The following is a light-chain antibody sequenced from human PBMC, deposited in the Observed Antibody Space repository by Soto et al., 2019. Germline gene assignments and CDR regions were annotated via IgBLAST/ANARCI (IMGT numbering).Light chain of an antibody. Sequence: QMTQSPSSLSASVGDTVTITCRASQAIGSYLAWFQQKPGKAPKSLIYRASSLASGAPSRISGADSTGSTDFTLTIKSLHPDDSATYYGPQYYYFPYTCGQGTGLEIK. CDR3: PQYYYFPYT. CDR2: RAS. J-gene: IGKJ2*01. CDR1: QAIGSY. V-gene: IGKV1-16*01.